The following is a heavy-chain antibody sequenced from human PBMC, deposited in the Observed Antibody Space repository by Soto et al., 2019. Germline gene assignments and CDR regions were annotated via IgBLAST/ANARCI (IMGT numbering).Heavy chain of an antibody. CDR2: INHSGGT. V-gene: IGHV4-34*01. Sequence: LSLTCAVYGGSFSDYYWTWIRQLPGKGLEWIGEINHSGGTNYNPSLKSRVTISVDTSKNQFSLKLTSVTAADTAVYYCAKRVRQQLVRFDCWGQGTLVTVSS. D-gene: IGHD6-13*01. J-gene: IGHJ4*02. CDR3: AKRVRQQLVRFDC. CDR1: GGSFSDYY.